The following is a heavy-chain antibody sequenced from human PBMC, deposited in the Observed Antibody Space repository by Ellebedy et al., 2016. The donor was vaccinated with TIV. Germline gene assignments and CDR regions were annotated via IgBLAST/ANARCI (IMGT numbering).Heavy chain of an antibody. CDR2: INTDTGHA. CDR3: ARDGGVGWYFDY. V-gene: IGHV1-3*04. J-gene: IGHJ4*02. CDR1: GYTFNRHA. D-gene: IGHD3-16*01. Sequence: AASVKVSCKASGYTFNRHAIHWVRQVPGQRPEWMGWINTDTGHAEYSKNFQGRVTIGRDTSASTAYMEVSSLTSEDTAVYYCARDGGVGWYFDYWGQGTLVTVSS.